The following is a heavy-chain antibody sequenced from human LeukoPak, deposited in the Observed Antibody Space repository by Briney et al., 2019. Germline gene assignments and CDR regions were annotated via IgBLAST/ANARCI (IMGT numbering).Heavy chain of an antibody. CDR1: GYTFTSYG. D-gene: IGHD6-13*01. V-gene: IGHV1-18*01. Sequence: ASVKVSCKASGYTFTSYGISWVRQAPGQGLEWMGWISAYNGNTNYAQKLQGRVTMTTDTSTSTAYMELRSLRSDDTAVYYCARLTIAAAANWFDPWGQRTLVTVSS. CDR3: ARLTIAAAANWFDP. J-gene: IGHJ5*02. CDR2: ISAYNGNT.